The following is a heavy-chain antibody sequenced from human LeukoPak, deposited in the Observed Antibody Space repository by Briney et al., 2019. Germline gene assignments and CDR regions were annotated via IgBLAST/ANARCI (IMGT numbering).Heavy chain of an antibody. V-gene: IGHV3-23*01. CDR3: AKGLRTSCSGTICYAFDY. J-gene: IGHJ4*02. CDR1: GFTFSSYA. CDR2: ITGNGRDT. D-gene: IGHD2-15*01. Sequence: SGGSLRLSCAASGFTFSSYAMNWVRGTPGRGLEWISSITGNGRDTYYADSVRGRFTVSRDNSKNTVYLQMNTLRAEDTALYSCAKGLRTSCSGTICYAFDYWGQEALVTVSS.